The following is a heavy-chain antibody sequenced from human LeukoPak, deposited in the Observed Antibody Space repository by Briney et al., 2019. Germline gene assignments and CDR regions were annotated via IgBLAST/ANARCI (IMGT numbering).Heavy chain of an antibody. CDR3: ARRGNAFDI. V-gene: IGHV5-51*01. CDR2: IYPDDSDT. D-gene: IGHD3-10*01. J-gene: IGHJ3*02. CDR1: GYRFTNYW. Sequence: GESLKISCEGSGYRFTNYWIGWVRQMPGKGLEWMGIIYPDDSDTRYSPSFQGQVTISADKSISTAYLQWSNLKASDTATYYCARRGNAFDIWGQGTMVTVSS.